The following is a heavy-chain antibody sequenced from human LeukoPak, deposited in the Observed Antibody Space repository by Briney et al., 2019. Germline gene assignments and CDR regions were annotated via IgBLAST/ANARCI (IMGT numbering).Heavy chain of an antibody. CDR3: AHRRRTVTLDYYYYGVDV. CDR1: GFSLSTSGVG. D-gene: IGHD4-11*01. Sequence: SGPTLVKPTQTLTLTCTFSGFSLSTSGVGVGWIRQPPGKALEWLALIYWNDDKRYSPSLKSRLTITKDTSKNQVVLTMTNMDPVDTATYYCAHRRRTVTLDYYYYGVDVWGQGTTVTVSS. V-gene: IGHV2-5*01. CDR2: IYWNDDK. J-gene: IGHJ6*02.